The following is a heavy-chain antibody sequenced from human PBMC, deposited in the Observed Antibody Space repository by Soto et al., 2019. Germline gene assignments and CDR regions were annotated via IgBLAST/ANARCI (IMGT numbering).Heavy chain of an antibody. CDR1: GFSLSNAGSG. D-gene: IGHD2-2*01. V-gene: IGHV2-26*01. Sequence: SGPTLVNPTETLTLTCTVSGFSLSNAGSGVSWIRQPPGKAMEWPANIHSDGAKTYSSSLQSRLTISPDYSRRQVVLTLTKLDPMDTATYYCARSISLPASADNWFDPWGQGTPVTVSS. CDR3: ARSISLPASADNWFDP. J-gene: IGHJ5*02. CDR2: IHSDGAK.